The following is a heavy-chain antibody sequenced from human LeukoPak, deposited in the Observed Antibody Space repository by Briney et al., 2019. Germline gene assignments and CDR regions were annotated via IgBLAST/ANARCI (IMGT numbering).Heavy chain of an antibody. D-gene: IGHD1-14*01. CDR1: GFTFSSHW. CDR2: INQDGSER. J-gene: IGHJ4*02. CDR3: ARDSYRALEY. V-gene: IGHV3-7*01. Sequence: GGSLRLSCAASGFTFSSHWMNWVRQAPGKGLEWVAHINQDGSERYYVDSVKGRFTISRDNANNSLYLQMNSLRGEDSAVYYCARDSYRALEYWGQGNLVTVSS.